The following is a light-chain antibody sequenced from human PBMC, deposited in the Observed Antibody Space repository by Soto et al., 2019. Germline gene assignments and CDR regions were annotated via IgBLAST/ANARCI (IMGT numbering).Light chain of an antibody. Sequence: QSVLTQPPSVSGAPGQRVTISCTGTSSDVGGYNYVSWYQQHPGKAPKLVIFEVTKRPSGVPDRFSGSKSGNTASLTVSRLQAEDEADYYCSSYAGGNNVVFGGGTQLTVL. CDR1: SSDVGGYNY. J-gene: IGLJ2*01. CDR3: SSYAGGNNVV. CDR2: EVT. V-gene: IGLV2-8*01.